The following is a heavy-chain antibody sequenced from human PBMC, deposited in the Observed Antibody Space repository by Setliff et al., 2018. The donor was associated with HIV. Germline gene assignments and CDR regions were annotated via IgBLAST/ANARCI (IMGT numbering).Heavy chain of an antibody. CDR1: GFSISSGYY. J-gene: IGHJ4*02. D-gene: IGHD6-13*01. Sequence: PSETLSLTCAVSGFSISSGYYWGWIRQPPGKGLEWIGTIYHSGSTYYSPSLMSRVIISVDTSNQFSLKLSSVTAADAAVYYCARSPSYRSSWEYYFDYWGQGILVTVSS. V-gene: IGHV4-38-2*01. CDR3: ARSPSYRSSWEYYFDY. CDR2: IYHSGST.